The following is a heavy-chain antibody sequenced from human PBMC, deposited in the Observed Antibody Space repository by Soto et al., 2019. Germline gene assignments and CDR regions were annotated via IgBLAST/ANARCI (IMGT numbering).Heavy chain of an antibody. Sequence: TLSLTCTFSGSSIISDVYYWTCIRQHPGKGLEWLEYIHYSGGATYSPSYNPSLKSRIAISVDTSKRRFSLKRTSVSAAGTAVYYCARVLPYYQDRIGYQPFHPWGQGTLVTASS. V-gene: IGHV4-31*03. J-gene: IGHJ5*02. CDR3: ARVLPYYQDRIGYQPFHP. CDR2: IHYSGGATYSP. D-gene: IGHD3-22*01. CDR1: GSSIISDVYY.